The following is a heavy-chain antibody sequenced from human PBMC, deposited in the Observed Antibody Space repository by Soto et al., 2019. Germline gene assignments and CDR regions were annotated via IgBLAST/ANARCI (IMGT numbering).Heavy chain of an antibody. J-gene: IGHJ4*02. V-gene: IGHV2-5*02. CDR3: ALAYGGRKFDY. D-gene: IGHD2-15*01. Sequence: QITLKESGPTLVKPTQTLTLTCTFSGFSLSTSGVGVGWIRQPPGKALEWLALIYWDDDKRYSPSLKSRLTITKDTSKNQVVLTMTNIDPVDTATYYCALAYGGRKFDYWGQGTLVTVSS. CDR2: IYWDDDK. CDR1: GFSLSTSGVG.